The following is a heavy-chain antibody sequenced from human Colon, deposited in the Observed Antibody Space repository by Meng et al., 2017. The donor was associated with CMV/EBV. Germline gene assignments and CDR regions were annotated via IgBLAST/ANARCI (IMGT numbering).Heavy chain of an antibody. D-gene: IGHD3-10*01. V-gene: IGHV4-59*01. CDR3: ARAARDRMHYYGSGSYFDS. J-gene: IGHJ4*02. CDR2: IHYSGST. CDR1: GVSISGYY. Sequence: SETLSLTCTVSGVSISGYYWSWIRQPPGRGPEYIGHIHYSGSTNYNPSLKSRVTISVDTSKNQFSLRLTSVTAADTAIYYCARAARDRMHYYGSGSYFDSWGQGTLVTVSS.